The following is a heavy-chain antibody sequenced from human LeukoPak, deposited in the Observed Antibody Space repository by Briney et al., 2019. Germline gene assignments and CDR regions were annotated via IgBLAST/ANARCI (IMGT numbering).Heavy chain of an antibody. CDR2: ISGSGDST. CDR1: GFTFSSYA. J-gene: IGHJ4*02. CDR3: AKTRPLDSSSWSHGDY. D-gene: IGHD6-13*01. V-gene: IGHV3-23*01. Sequence: GGSLRLSCAASGFTFSSYAMSWVRQAPGKGLEWVSAISGSGDSTYYGDSVEGRFTISRDNSKNTLYLQMNSLRAEDTAVYYCAKTRPLDSSSWSHGDYWGQGTLVTVSS.